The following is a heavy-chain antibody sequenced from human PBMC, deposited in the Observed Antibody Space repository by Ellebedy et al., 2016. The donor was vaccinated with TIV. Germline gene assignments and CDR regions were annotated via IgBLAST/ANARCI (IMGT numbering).Heavy chain of an antibody. J-gene: IGHJ4*02. CDR1: GGSISSYF. CDR2: IYNSGST. D-gene: IGHD1-26*01. Sequence: MPSETLSLTCTVSGGSISSYFWRWIRQPPGKGLEWIGYIYNSGSTNYNPSLKSRVTISVDTSKNQFSLKLNSVTAADTAVYYCARDLRGTFWGQGTLVTVSS. V-gene: IGHV4-59*01. CDR3: ARDLRGTF.